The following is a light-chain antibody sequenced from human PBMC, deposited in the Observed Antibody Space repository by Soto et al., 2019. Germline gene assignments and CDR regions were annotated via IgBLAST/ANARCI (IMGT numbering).Light chain of an antibody. CDR1: QTISIY. J-gene: IGKJ2*01. Sequence: DIQMTQSPSSLSASVGDRVTITCRASQTISIYLNWYQQKPGKAPKLLIYTASSLESGVPSRFSGSGSGTDFTLTISSLQPDDFATDYCQQSYSTPYTFGQGTELETK. CDR3: QQSYSTPYT. V-gene: IGKV1-39*01. CDR2: TAS.